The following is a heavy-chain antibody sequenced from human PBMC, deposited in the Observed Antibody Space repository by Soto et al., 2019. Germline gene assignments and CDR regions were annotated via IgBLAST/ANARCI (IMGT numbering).Heavy chain of an antibody. CDR3: ARGEVRGVIYYGMDV. J-gene: IGHJ6*02. CDR1: GFTFSSYD. CDR2: IGTAGDT. Sequence: GGSLRLSCAASGFTFSSYDMHWVRQATGKGLEWVSAIGTAGDTYYPGSVKGRFTISRENAKNSLYLQMNSLRAGDTAVYYCARGEVRGVIYYGMDVWGQGXTVTVSS. V-gene: IGHV3-13*01. D-gene: IGHD3-10*01.